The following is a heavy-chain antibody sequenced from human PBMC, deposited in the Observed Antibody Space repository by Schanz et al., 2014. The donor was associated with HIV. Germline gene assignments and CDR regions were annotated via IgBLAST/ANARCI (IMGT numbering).Heavy chain of an antibody. CDR2: IYSGGST. Sequence: EVQLVESGGGLIQPGGSLRLSCAASGFTVSSSYMSWVRQAPGKGLEWVSVIYSGGSTYYADSVNGRFTISRDNSKNTLYLQMTTLRIDDTAVYYCAKPEYDSRGNSQSHFDYWGQGTLVTVSS. J-gene: IGHJ4*02. D-gene: IGHD3-22*01. CDR3: AKPEYDSRGNSQSHFDY. V-gene: IGHV3-53*01. CDR1: GFTVSSSY.